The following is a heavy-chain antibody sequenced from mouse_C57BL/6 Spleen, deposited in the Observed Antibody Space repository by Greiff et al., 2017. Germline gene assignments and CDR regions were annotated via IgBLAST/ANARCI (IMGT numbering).Heavy chain of an antibody. V-gene: IGHV1-26*01. Sequence: VQLQQSGPELVKPGASVKISCKASGYTFTDYYMNWVKQSHGKSLEWIGDINPNNGGTSYNQKFKGKATLTVDKSSSTAYMELRSLTSEDSAVYYCARLGYCDGPFAYWGQGTLVTVSA. CDR2: INPNNGGT. D-gene: IGHD2-13*01. CDR1: GYTFTDYY. J-gene: IGHJ3*01. CDR3: ARLGYCDGPFAY.